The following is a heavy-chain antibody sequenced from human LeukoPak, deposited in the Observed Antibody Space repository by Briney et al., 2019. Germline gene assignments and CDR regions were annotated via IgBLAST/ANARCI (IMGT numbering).Heavy chain of an antibody. CDR2: ISWNSGSI. D-gene: IGHD6-25*01. V-gene: IGHV3-9*01. CDR1: GFTFDDYA. J-gene: IGHJ6*02. CDR3: AKDMGAAAGFIVLGLYAMDV. Sequence: PGGSLRLSCEASGFTFDDYAMHWVRQAPGKGLEWVSGISWNSGSIGYADSVKGRFMTSRDNAKNSLYLQMNSLRVEDTALYYCAKDMGAAAGFIVLGLYAMDVWGQGTTVTVSS.